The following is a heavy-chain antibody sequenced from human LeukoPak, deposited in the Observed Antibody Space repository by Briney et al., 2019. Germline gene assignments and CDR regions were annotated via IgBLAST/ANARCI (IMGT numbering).Heavy chain of an antibody. J-gene: IGHJ4*02. CDR3: ARGSYSDYIFDY. CDR2: IIPMFGAT. V-gene: IGHV1-69*05. D-gene: IGHD4-11*01. CDR1: GGIFSSYG. Sequence: SSVKVSYKASGGIFSSYGINWVRQAPGQGLEWMERIIPMFGATNYAQQFQGRVTVTTDESTSTAYMELSSLRSEDTAVYYCARGSYSDYIFDYWGQGTLVTVSS.